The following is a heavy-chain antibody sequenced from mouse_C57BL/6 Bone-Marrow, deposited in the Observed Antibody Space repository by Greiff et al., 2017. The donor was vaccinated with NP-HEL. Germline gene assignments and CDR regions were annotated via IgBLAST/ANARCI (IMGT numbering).Heavy chain of an antibody. Sequence: EVKLMESGGGLVQPGGSLKLSCAASGFTFSDYYMYWVRQTPEKRLEWVAYISNGGGSTYYPDTVKGRFTISRDNAKNTLYLQMSRLKSEDTAMYYCARLPKFITTVVAWYFDVWGTGTTVTVSS. CDR3: ARLPKFITTVVAWYFDV. CDR2: ISNGGGST. J-gene: IGHJ1*03. D-gene: IGHD1-1*01. CDR1: GFTFSDYY. V-gene: IGHV5-12*01.